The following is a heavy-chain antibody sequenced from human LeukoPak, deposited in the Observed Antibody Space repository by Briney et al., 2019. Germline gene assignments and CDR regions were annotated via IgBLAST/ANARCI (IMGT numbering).Heavy chain of an antibody. CDR3: ARGLMWLGENDPYYYGMDV. CDR1: GGSISSGGYT. Sequence: PSETLSLTCAVSGGSISSGGYTWNWIRQPPGKGLEWIGYIYHSGSTYYNPSLKSRVTISVDRSKNQFSLKLSSVTAADTAVYYCARGLMWLGENDPYYYGMDVWGQGTTVTVSS. CDR2: IYHSGST. D-gene: IGHD3-10*01. J-gene: IGHJ6*02. V-gene: IGHV4-30-2*01.